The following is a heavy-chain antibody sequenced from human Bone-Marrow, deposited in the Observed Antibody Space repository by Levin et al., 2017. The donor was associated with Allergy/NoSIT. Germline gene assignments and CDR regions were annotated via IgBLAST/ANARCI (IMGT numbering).Heavy chain of an antibody. CDR1: GFTFSSYA. J-gene: IGHJ5*02. D-gene: IGHD6-19*01. CDR2: ISYDGSNK. Sequence: GGSLRLSCAASGFTFSSYAMHWVRQAPGKGLEWVAVISYDGSNKYYADSVKGRFTISRDNSKNTLYLQMNSLRAEDTAVYYCASTGIAVAGTAGWFDPWGQGTLVTVSS. CDR3: ASTGIAVAGTAGWFDP. V-gene: IGHV3-30-3*01.